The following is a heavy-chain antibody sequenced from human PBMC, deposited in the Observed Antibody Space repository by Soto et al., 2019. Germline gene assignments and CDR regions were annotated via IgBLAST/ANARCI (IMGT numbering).Heavy chain of an antibody. CDR2: INPHGGST. CDR3: VRDSGAKLSSS. Sequence: GASVKVSCKAPGDTFTSYYLNWVRQAPGQGLEWMGVINPHGGSTKYAQKFQGRITMTRDTYRSTSYMELRSLKSQDTAVYYCVRDSGAKLSSSWGQGTLVTVSP. V-gene: IGHV1-46*01. CDR1: GDTFTSYY. D-gene: IGHD6-13*01. J-gene: IGHJ4*02.